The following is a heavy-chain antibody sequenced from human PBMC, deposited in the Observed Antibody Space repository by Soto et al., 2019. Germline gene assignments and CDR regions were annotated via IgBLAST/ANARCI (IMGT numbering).Heavy chain of an antibody. Sequence: EVELLESGGGLVRPGGSLRLSCAASGFTFSHYVLSWVRQSPERGLEWVSAISGSGSSVYVADSVRGRFIMSRDLSTNTVSLQMNSLRAEETGVYYCAKVRASYLSASYFYYGLDVWGQGTTVTVSS. V-gene: IGHV3-23*01. CDR3: AKVRASYLSASYFYYGLDV. J-gene: IGHJ6*02. CDR2: ISGSGSSV. D-gene: IGHD3-10*01. CDR1: GFTFSHYV.